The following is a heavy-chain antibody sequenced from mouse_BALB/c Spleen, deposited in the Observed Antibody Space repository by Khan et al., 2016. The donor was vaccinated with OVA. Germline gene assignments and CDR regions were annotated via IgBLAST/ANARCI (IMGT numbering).Heavy chain of an antibody. Sequence: QVQLKESGPGLVAPSQNLSITCTVSGFSLTDYAVSWIRQPPGKGLEWLGEIWAGGSKYYNSALKSRLYISKDNSRSKVFLNMNSLQTDDTAMYYCAKDPPYYAFHYWGQGTSVTVSS. J-gene: IGHJ4*01. V-gene: IGHV2-6-5*01. CDR2: IWAGGSK. CDR1: GFSLTDYA. CDR3: AKDPPYYAFHY.